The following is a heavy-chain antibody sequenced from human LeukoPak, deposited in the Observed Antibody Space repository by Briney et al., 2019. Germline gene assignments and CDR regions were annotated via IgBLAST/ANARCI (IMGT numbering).Heavy chain of an antibody. Sequence: GRSLRLSCAASGFTFDDYAMHWVRQAPGKGLEWVSGISWNSGSIGYADSVKGRFTISRDNAKNSLYLQMDSLRAEDTALYYCAKVELRYFDWLSFDYWGQGTLVTVSS. CDR3: AKVELRYFDWLSFDY. D-gene: IGHD3-9*01. CDR2: ISWNSGSI. V-gene: IGHV3-9*01. J-gene: IGHJ4*02. CDR1: GFTFDDYA.